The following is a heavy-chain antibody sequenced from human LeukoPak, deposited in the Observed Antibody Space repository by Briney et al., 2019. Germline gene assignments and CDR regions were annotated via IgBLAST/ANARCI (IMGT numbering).Heavy chain of an antibody. CDR1: GYSISSGCY. Sequence: SETLSLTCNVSGYSISSGCYWGWIRQPPGKGLEWIATIYHSGTTYYNPSFKSRVTISVDTSKNQFSLRLSSMTAADTALYYCARDPYDSSGYRTYYFDYRGQGTLVTVSS. J-gene: IGHJ4*02. V-gene: IGHV4-38-2*02. CDR2: IYHSGTT. D-gene: IGHD3-22*01. CDR3: ARDPYDSSGYRTYYFDY.